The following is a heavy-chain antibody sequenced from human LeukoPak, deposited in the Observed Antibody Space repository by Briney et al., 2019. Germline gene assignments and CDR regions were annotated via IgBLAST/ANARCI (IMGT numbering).Heavy chain of an antibody. CDR1: GYTFTDYT. CDR3: TRILGDHQKDFHH. V-gene: IGHV7-4-1*02. D-gene: IGHD3-3*01. Sequence: ASVKVSCKTSGYTFTDYTLDWVRQAPGRGLGWMGWISTKTGTPHVQGFTGRFVFSLDTSVSTAYLQISNLNLDDTAVYYCTRILGDHQKDFHHWGQGTLVTVSS. J-gene: IGHJ1*01. CDR2: ISTKTGTP.